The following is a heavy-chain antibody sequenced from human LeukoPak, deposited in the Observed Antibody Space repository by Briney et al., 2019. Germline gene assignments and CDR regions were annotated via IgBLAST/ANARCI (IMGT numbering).Heavy chain of an antibody. CDR3: ARHASVSPRYFDL. Sequence: SETLSLTCTVSGGSMSGQFWSWFRQPPGKGLEWIGYVHSSGCTNYNPSLKSRVTISVDTSKNQFSLKLSSVTAADTAQYYCARHASVSPRYFDLWGRGTLVTVSS. D-gene: IGHD3-10*01. V-gene: IGHV4-59*08. J-gene: IGHJ2*01. CDR2: VHSSGCT. CDR1: GGSMSGQF.